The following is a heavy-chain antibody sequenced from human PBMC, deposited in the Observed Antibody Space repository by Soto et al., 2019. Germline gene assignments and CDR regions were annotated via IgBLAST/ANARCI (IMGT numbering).Heavy chain of an antibody. CDR2: IYWDDDK. CDR1: GFSLSTSGVG. Sequence: SGPTLVNPTQTLTLTCTFSGFSLSTSGVGVGWIRQPPGKALEWLALIYWDDDKRYSPSLKSRLTITKDTSKNQVVLTMTNMDPVDTATYYCAHTLYDFWSGSPAHYGFDYWGQGTLVTVSS. CDR3: AHTLYDFWSGSPAHYGFDY. V-gene: IGHV2-5*02. J-gene: IGHJ4*02. D-gene: IGHD3-3*01.